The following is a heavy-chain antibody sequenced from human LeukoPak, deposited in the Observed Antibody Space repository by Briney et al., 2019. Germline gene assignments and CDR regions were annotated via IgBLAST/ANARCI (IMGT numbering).Heavy chain of an antibody. CDR3: ASFGRLLPFFDI. CDR2: ISYGGSNK. D-gene: IGHD3-22*01. V-gene: IGHV3-30*04. J-gene: IGHJ3*02. Sequence: GGSLRLSCAASGFTFSSYAMHWVRQAPGKGLEWVAVISYGGSNKYYADSVKGRFTISRDNSKNTLYLQMNSLRAEDTAVYYCASFGRLLPFFDIWGQGTMVTVSS. CDR1: GFTFSSYA.